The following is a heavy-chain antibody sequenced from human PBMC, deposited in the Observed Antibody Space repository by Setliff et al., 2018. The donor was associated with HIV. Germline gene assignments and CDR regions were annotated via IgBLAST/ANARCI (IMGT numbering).Heavy chain of an antibody. V-gene: IGHV3-49*04. Sequence: PGGSLRLSCAASRFTFSNYAMSWVRQAPGKGLEWVGFIRSKGYGGTTEYAASVKGRFTISRDDSKSIAYLQMNSLKTEDTAVYYCTRVEWDLQSEYWGQGTLVTVSS. J-gene: IGHJ4*02. D-gene: IGHD1-26*01. CDR2: IRSKGYGGTT. CDR3: TRVEWDLQSEY. CDR1: RFTFSNYA.